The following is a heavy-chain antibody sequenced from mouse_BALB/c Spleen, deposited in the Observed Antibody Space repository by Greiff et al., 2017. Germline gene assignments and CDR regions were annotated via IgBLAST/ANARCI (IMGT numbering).Heavy chain of an antibody. Sequence: QVQLQQPGAELVKPGASVKLSCKASGYTFTSYWMHWVKQRPGQGLEWIGEINPSNGRTNYNEKFKSKATLPVDKSSSTSYMQLSSLTSEDSAVYYCAQIIYGNFDCWGQGTTLTVSS. D-gene: IGHD2-1*01. CDR1: GYTFTSYW. CDR3: AQIIYGNFDC. J-gene: IGHJ2*01. CDR2: INPSNGRT. V-gene: IGHV1S81*02.